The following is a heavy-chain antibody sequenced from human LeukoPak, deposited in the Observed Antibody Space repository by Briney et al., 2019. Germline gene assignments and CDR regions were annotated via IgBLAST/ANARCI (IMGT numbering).Heavy chain of an antibody. J-gene: IGHJ5*02. V-gene: IGHV4-34*01. CDR1: GGAFSGYY. CDR3: ARDPRWLTPDCSSTSCYENYFDP. CDR2: INHIGST. D-gene: IGHD2-2*01. Sequence: SETLSLTCAVYGGAFSGYYWSWIRQPPGKGLDWIGEINHIGSTNYNPSLKSRVTISVDTSKNQFSLNMYSVTAADTAVYYCARDPRWLTPDCSSTSCYENYFDPWGQGTLVTVSS.